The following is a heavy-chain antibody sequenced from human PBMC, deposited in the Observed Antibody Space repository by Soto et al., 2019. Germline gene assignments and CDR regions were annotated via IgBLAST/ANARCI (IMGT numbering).Heavy chain of an antibody. V-gene: IGHV4-31*03. D-gene: IGHD3-3*01. CDR3: ARAPNLIFGVFIPGPTFDY. J-gene: IGHJ4*02. CDR1: GGSISSGGYY. CDR2: IYYSGST. Sequence: TSETLSLTCTVSGGSISSGGYYWSWIRQHPGKGLEWIGYIYYSGSTYYNPSLKSRVTISVDTSKNQFSLKLSSVTAADTAVYYCARAPNLIFGVFIPGPTFDYWGKGTLVTVSS.